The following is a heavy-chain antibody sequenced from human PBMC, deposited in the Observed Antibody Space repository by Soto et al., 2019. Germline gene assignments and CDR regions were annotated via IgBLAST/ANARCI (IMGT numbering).Heavy chain of an antibody. CDR3: ALAPGGGYDMWVHNDY. Sequence: GGSLRLSCAASGFTFSSYAMSWVRQAPGKGLEWVSAISGSGGSTYYADSVKGRFTISRDNSKNTLYLQMNSLRAEDTAVYYCALAPGGGYDMWVHNDYWGQGPLVTVSS. D-gene: IGHD5-12*01. J-gene: IGHJ4*02. V-gene: IGHV3-23*01. CDR1: GFTFSSYA. CDR2: ISGSGGST.